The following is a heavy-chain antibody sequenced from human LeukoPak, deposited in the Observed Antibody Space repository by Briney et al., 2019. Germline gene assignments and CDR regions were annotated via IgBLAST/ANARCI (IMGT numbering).Heavy chain of an antibody. J-gene: IGHJ3*02. CDR1: GFTFSAYE. CDR2: ISSGHTIV. CDR3: ARGDSKSFDI. D-gene: IGHD5-18*01. V-gene: IGHV3-48*03. Sequence: PGGSLRLSCAASGFTFSAYEMNWVRQAPGKGLEWVSSISSGHTIVYYADSVQGRFTISRDNVKNSVFLQMNSLRVEDTAVYYCARGDSKSFDIWGRGTMVTVSS.